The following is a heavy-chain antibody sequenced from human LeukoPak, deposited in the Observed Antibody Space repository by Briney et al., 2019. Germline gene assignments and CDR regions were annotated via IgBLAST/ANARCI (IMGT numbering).Heavy chain of an antibody. CDR3: ARSVPGGSGWMGSIEY. J-gene: IGHJ4*02. V-gene: IGHV3-9*01. CDR1: GFTFDDYA. D-gene: IGHD6-19*01. CDR2: ISWNSGSI. Sequence: GGSLRLSCAASGFTFDDYAMHWVRQAPGKGLEWVSGISWNSGSIGYADSVKGRFTISRENAKNSLYLQVNSLRVGDTAVYYCARSVPGGSGWMGSIEYWGQGTLVTVPS.